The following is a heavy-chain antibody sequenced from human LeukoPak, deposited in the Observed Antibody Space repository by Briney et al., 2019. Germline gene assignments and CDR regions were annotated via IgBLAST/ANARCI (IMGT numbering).Heavy chain of an antibody. CDR2: IIPIFGTA. CDR3: ARGTHFWSGFYYFDY. V-gene: IGHV1-69*01. Sequence: SVNVSCKASGGTFSSYAISWVRQAPGQGLEWMGGIIPIFGTANYAQKFQGRVTITADESTSTAYMELSSLRSEDTAVYYCARGTHFWSGFYYFDYWGQGTLVTVSS. D-gene: IGHD3-3*02. J-gene: IGHJ4*02. CDR1: GGTFSSYA.